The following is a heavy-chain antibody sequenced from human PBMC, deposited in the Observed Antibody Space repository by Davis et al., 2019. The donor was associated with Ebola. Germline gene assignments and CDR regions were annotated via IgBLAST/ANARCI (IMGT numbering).Heavy chain of an antibody. D-gene: IGHD4-11*01. CDR2: IYYSGST. V-gene: IGHV4-30-4*08. Sequence: YISWVRQLPVKGPAWLGNIYYSGSTYYNPSLKSRVTISVDTSKNQFSLKLSYVTDADTAVYYCGRAGEYSNPPDYYGMDVWGQGTTVTVSS. CDR1: Y. CDR3: GRAGEYSNPPDYYGMDV. J-gene: IGHJ6*02.